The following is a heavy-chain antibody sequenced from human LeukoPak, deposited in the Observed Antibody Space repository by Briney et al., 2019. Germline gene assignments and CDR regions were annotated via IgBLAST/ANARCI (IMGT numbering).Heavy chain of an antibody. CDR2: ISGSGGST. J-gene: IGHJ4*02. V-gene: IGHV3-23*01. CDR1: GFTFSSYS. CDR3: AKDPIRVGATLDY. D-gene: IGHD1-26*01. Sequence: GGSLRLSCAASGFTFSSYSMNWVRQAPGKGLEWVSAISGSGGSTYYADSVKGRFTISRDNSKNTLYLQMNSLRAEDTAVYYCAKDPIRVGATLDYWGQGTLVTVSS.